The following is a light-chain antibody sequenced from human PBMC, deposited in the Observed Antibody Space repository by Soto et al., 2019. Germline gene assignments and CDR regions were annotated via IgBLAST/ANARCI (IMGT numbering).Light chain of an antibody. CDR3: QQYNNWHSYT. Sequence: ELVLPQPPATLSLPPGERAPPSARPSQIVGSNLAWYHKKPGQAPRLLIYGASTRATGIPARFSGSGSGTEFTLTISSLQSEDFAVYYCQQYNNWHSYTFGQGTKLEIK. CDR2: GAS. J-gene: IGKJ2*01. V-gene: IGKV3-15*01. CDR1: QIVGSN.